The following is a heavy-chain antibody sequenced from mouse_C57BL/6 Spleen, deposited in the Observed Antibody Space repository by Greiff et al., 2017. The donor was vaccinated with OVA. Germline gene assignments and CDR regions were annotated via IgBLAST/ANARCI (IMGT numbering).Heavy chain of an antibody. Sequence: EVQLQESGPGMVKPSQSLSLTCTVTGYSITSGYDWHWIRHFPGNKLEWMGYISYSGSTNYNPSLKSRISITHDTSKNHFFLKLNSVTTEDTATYYCARADGNYPFFDYWGQGTTLTVSS. J-gene: IGHJ2*01. CDR2: ISYSGST. V-gene: IGHV3-1*01. CDR1: GYSITSGYD. D-gene: IGHD2-1*01. CDR3: ARADGNYPFFDY.